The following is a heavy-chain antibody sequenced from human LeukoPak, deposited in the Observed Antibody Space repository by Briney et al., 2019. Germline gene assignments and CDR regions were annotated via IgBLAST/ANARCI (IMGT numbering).Heavy chain of an antibody. V-gene: IGHV4-59*01. CDR1: GGSISSYY. J-gene: IGHJ5*02. CDR3: ARDRGHYYDSSGYYCWFDP. D-gene: IGHD3-22*01. CDR2: IYYSGST. Sequence: SETLSLTCTVSGGSISSYYWSWIRQPPGKGLEWIGYIYYSGSTNYNPSLKSRVTISVDTSKNQFSLKLSSVTAADTAVYYCARDRGHYYDSSGYYCWFDPWGQGTLVTVSS.